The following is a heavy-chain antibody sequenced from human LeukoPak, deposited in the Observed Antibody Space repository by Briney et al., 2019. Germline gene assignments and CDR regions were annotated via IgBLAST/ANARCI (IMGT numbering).Heavy chain of an antibody. V-gene: IGHV3-53*01. CDR2: LDTGGAT. CDR3: AREFRDAFDV. D-gene: IGHD3-10*01. CDR1: GFTFRSHF. J-gene: IGHJ3*01. Sequence: GSLSLSCAVSGFTFRSHFMAWVRQAPGKGLEWVSVLDTGGATHYADSVKGRFTISRDNTWNTLFLQMNSLRDEDTAVYYCAREFRDAFDVWGQGTRVTVSS.